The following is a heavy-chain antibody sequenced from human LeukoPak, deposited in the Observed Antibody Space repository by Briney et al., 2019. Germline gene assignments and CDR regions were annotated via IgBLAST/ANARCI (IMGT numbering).Heavy chain of an antibody. CDR3: ARRIYYYDFWSGYYSDYMGV. D-gene: IGHD3-3*01. CDR1: GGSISSGGYY. V-gene: IGHV4-31*03. CDR2: IYYSGST. J-gene: IGHJ6*03. Sequence: PSETLSLTCTVSGGSISSGGYYWSWIRQHPGKGLGWIGYIYYSGSTYYNPSLKRRVTISVDTSKNQFSLKLSSVTAADTAVYYCARRIYYYDFWSGYYSDYMGVWGKGTTVTVSS.